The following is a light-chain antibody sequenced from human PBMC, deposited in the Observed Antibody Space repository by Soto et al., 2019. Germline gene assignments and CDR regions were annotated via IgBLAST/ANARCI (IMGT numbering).Light chain of an antibody. Sequence: EIVLTQYPCTLSLSPGERATLSCRASQSFSSSYLAWYQQTPGQAPRLLIYGASSRATGIPDRFSGSGSGTDFTLTISRLEPEDFAVYYCQQYGSSITFGQGTRLEI. CDR2: GAS. CDR1: QSFSSSY. J-gene: IGKJ5*01. V-gene: IGKV3-20*01. CDR3: QQYGSSIT.